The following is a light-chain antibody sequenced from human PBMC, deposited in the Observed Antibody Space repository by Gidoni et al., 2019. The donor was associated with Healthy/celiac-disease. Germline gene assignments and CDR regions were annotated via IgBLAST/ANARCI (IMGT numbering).Light chain of an antibody. CDR1: SSDVGGYNF. CDR3: SSYAGSNIWV. V-gene: IGLV2-8*01. CDR2: EVT. Sequence: QSALTQPPSASGSPGQSVTISCTGTSSDVGGYNFVSWYQQYPGTAPKLMVYEVTKRPSGVPDRLFGSKSGNTASLTVSGLQAEDEADYYCSSYAGSNIWVFGGGTKLTVL. J-gene: IGLJ3*02.